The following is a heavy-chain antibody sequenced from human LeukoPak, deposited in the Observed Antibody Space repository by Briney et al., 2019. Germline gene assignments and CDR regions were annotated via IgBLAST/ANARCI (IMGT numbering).Heavy chain of an antibody. CDR3: ARLLACSGGSCYYFDY. J-gene: IGHJ4*02. CDR2: IYPGDFDT. V-gene: IGHV5-51*01. D-gene: IGHD2-15*01. Sequence: GESLKISCKGSGYSFTSYWIGWVRQMPGKGLEWMGIIYPGDFDTRYSPSFQGQVTISADKSISTAYLRWSSLKASDTAMYYCARLLACSGGSCYYFDYWGQGTLVTVSS. CDR1: GYSFTSYW.